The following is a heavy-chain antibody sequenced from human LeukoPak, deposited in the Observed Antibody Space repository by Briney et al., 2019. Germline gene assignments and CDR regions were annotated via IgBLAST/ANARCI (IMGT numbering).Heavy chain of an antibody. CDR3: AKSGDIAMVYYFDY. V-gene: IGHV3-23*01. D-gene: IGHD5-18*01. J-gene: IGHJ4*02. CDR1: GFTFSTYG. Sequence: GGSLRLSCAGSGFTFSTYGMSWVRQAPGKGLEWVSGISGSGGSTYYADSVKGRFTISRDSSKNTLYLQMNSLRAEDTAVYYRAKSGDIAMVYYFDYWGQGTLVTVSS. CDR2: ISGSGGST.